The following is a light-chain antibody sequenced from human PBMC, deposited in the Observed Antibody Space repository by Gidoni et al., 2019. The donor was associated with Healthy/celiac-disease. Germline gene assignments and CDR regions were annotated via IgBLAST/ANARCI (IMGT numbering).Light chain of an antibody. CDR1: QSHLHSIVDIY. J-gene: IGKJ2*01. Sequence: DLLMTPVPLSLLVTPRGPTSISFTSSQSHLHSIVDIYLDWYLQKPGQSQQLLFYLGSNRASGVPDRFSGSGSGTDFILKISSVEAEDFGVYYCMQALQTPYTFGQGTKLEIK. CDR3: MQALQTPYT. V-gene: IGKV2-28*01. CDR2: LGS.